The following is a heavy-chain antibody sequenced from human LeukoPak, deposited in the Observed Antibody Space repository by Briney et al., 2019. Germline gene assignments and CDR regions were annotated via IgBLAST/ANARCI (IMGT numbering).Heavy chain of an antibody. V-gene: IGHV4-38-2*02. J-gene: IGHJ4*02. CDR3: ARGRLRFLEWLPPSFDY. Sequence: SETLSLTCSVSGYSISSGPYWGWIRQPPGQGLEWIASIYLGGTTYYTPSLKSRVTISVDTSKNQFSLKLSSVTAADTAVYYCARGRLRFLEWLPPSFDYWGQGTLVTVSS. D-gene: IGHD3-3*01. CDR1: GYSISSGPY. CDR2: IYLGGTT.